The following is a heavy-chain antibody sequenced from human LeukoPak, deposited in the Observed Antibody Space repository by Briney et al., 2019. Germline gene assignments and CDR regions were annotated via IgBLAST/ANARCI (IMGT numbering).Heavy chain of an antibody. CDR2: INSDGSST. Sequence: GGSLRLSCVASGYMFSSYWMNWVRQAPGKGLVWVSRINSDGSSTSYADSVKGRFTISRDNAKNTLFLQMNSLRAEDTAVYYCARGPGAFDIWGQGTMVTVSS. J-gene: IGHJ3*02. V-gene: IGHV3-74*01. CDR1: GYMFSSYW. D-gene: IGHD2-2*01. CDR3: ARGPGAFDI.